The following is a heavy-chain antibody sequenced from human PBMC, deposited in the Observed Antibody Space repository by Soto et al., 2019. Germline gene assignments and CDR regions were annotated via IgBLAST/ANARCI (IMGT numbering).Heavy chain of an antibody. D-gene: IGHD3-22*01. CDR2: ISFDGSKK. CDR3: ARGVFYYYGSSGYSPDY. CDR1: GFTSSSYV. J-gene: IGHJ4*02. Sequence: QVQLVESGGGVVQPGRSLRLSCGGSGFTSSSYVMHWVRQAPGKGLEWVALISFDGSKKNYADSVKGRFTISRDNSKNMMYLQMNSLRPEDTAVYYCARGVFYYYGSSGYSPDYWGQGTLVTVSS. V-gene: IGHV3-30-3*01.